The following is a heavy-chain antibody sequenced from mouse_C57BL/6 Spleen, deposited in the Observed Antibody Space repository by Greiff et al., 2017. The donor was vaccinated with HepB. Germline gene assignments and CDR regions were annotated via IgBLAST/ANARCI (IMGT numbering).Heavy chain of an antibody. J-gene: IGHJ2*01. V-gene: IGHV5-17*01. D-gene: IGHD2-4*01. CDR2: ISSGSSTI. Sequence: EVQLVESGGGLVKPGGSLKLSCAASGFTFSDYGMHWVRQAPEKGLEWVAYISSGSSTIYYADTVKGRFTISRDNAKNTLFLQMTSLRSEDTAMYYCARGSYDYDGGHYFDYWGQGTTLTVSS. CDR3: ARGSYDYDGGHYFDY. CDR1: GFTFSDYG.